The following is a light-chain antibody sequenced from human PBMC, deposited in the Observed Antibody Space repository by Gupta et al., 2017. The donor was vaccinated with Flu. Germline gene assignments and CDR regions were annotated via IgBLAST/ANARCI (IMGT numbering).Light chain of an antibody. Sequence: QSALTQPVSVSVSPGHSITMSCTGTSSDLAGFDYVSWYQHHPGTVTKLIIYEVTDRPSGVSNRFSGSKSGNTASLTISGPQAEDEADYYCNSYTTTSTMFGGGTKMTVL. CDR1: SSDLAGFDY. CDR3: NSYTTTSTM. V-gene: IGLV2-14*01. CDR2: EVT. J-gene: IGLJ3*02.